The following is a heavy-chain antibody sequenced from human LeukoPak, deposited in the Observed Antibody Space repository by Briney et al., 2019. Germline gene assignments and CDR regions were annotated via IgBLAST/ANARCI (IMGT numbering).Heavy chain of an antibody. CDR2: ISAYNGNT. CDR3: ARDGHCTNGVCHYNGMDV. V-gene: IGHV1-18*01. D-gene: IGHD2-8*01. J-gene: IGHJ6*02. CDR1: GYTFTSYG. Sequence: ASVKVSCTASGYTFTSYGISWVRQAPGQGLEWMGWISAYNGNTNYARKLQGRVTMTTDTSTSTAYMELRSLRSDDTAVYYCARDGHCTNGVCHYNGMDVWGQGTTVTVSS.